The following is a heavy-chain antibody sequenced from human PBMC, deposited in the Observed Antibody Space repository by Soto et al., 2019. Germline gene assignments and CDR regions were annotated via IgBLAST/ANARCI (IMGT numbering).Heavy chain of an antibody. CDR3: ARRLTTQLWGRGGFRSYYMDV. CDR2: ISSSSSTI. CDR1: GFTFSSYS. V-gene: IGHV3-48*01. J-gene: IGHJ6*03. D-gene: IGHD4-17*01. Sequence: GGSLRLSCAASGFTFSSYSMNWVRQAPGKGLEWVSYISSSSSTIYYADSVKGRFTISRDNAKNSLYLQMNSLRAEDKAVYYCARRLTTQLWGRGGFRSYYMDVWGKGTTVTVSS.